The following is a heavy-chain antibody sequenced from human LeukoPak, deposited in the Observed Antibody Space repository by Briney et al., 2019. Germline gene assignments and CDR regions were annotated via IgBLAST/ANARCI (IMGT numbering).Heavy chain of an antibody. CDR3: ARGGHDYYYMDV. V-gene: IGHV3-23*01. CDR2: ISGSGGST. J-gene: IGHJ6*03. CDR1: GFTFNNYA. Sequence: GGSLRLSCAASGFTFNNYAMNWVRQAPGKGLEWVSAISGSGGSTYYADSVEGRFTISRDNSKNTLYLQMNSLRAEDTAVYYCARGGHDYYYMDVWGKGTTVTASS. D-gene: IGHD3-10*01.